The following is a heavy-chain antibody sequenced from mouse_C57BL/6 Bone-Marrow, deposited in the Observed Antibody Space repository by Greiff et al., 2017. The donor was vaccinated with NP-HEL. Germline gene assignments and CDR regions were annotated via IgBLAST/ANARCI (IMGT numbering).Heavy chain of an antibody. V-gene: IGHV1-59*01. J-gene: IGHJ2*01. CDR2: IDPSDSYT. CDR3: ARSWLLKAYYFDY. CDR1: GYTFTSYW. Sequence: QVQLQQSGAELVRPGTSVKLSCKASGYTFTSYWMHWVKQRPGQGLEWIGVIDPSDSYTNYNQKFKGKATLTVDTSSSTAYMQLSSLTSEDSAVYYCARSWLLKAYYFDYWGQGTTLTVSS. D-gene: IGHD2-3*01.